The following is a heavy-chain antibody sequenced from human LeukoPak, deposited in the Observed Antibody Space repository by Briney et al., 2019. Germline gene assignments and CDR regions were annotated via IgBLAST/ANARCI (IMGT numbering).Heavy chain of an antibody. D-gene: IGHD5-12*01. V-gene: IGHV1-69*04. CDR1: GGTFSSYA. J-gene: IGHJ4*02. CDR2: IIPILGIA. CDR3: ASSKSSGYDVKGDFDY. Sequence: SVKVSCKASGGTFSSYAISWVRQAPGQGLEWMGRIIPILGIANYAQKFQGRVTITADKSTSTAYMELSSLRSEDTAVYYCASSKSSGYDVKGDFDYWGQGTLVTVSS.